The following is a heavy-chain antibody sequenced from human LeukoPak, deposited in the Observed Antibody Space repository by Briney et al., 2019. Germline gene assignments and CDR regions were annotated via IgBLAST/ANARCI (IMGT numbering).Heavy chain of an antibody. CDR2: INPNSGGT. CDR1: GYTFTGYY. Sequence: RASVKVSCKASGYTFTGYYMHWVRQAPGQGLEWMGWINPNSGGTNYAQKFQGRVTMTRDTSISTAYMELSRLRSDDTAVYYCARDPVVRGVIITFPDYWGQGTLVTVSS. V-gene: IGHV1-2*02. CDR3: ARDPVVRGVIITFPDY. J-gene: IGHJ4*02. D-gene: IGHD3-10*01.